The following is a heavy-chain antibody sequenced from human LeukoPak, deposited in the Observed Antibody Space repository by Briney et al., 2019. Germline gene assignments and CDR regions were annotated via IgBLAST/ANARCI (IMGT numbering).Heavy chain of an antibody. V-gene: IGHV3-30-3*01. CDR3: ARGVCSSISCYYFDY. Sequence: GGSLRLSCAASGFTFSSYGMNWVRQAPGKGLEWVAVTSYDGSKKYYADSVKGRFTISRDNSKNTLYLQMNSLRAEDTAVYYCARGVCSSISCYYFDYWGQGTLVTVSS. CDR1: GFTFSSYG. CDR2: TSYDGSKK. D-gene: IGHD2-2*01. J-gene: IGHJ4*02.